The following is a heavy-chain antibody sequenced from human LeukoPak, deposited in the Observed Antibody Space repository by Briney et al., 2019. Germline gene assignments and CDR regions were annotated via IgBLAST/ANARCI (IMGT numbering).Heavy chain of an antibody. V-gene: IGHV3-15*04. J-gene: IGHJ4*02. CDR2: IESNTDGGTT. Sequence: GGSLRLSCAASGFSFSSAWMSWVRQAPGKGLEWVGHIESNTDGGTTDYAAPVKGRFTISRDDSKTTLYLQMNSLRAEDTAVYYCARFRLWTYFDYWGQGTLVTVSS. CDR3: ARFRLWTYFDY. CDR1: GFSFSSAW. D-gene: IGHD5-18*01.